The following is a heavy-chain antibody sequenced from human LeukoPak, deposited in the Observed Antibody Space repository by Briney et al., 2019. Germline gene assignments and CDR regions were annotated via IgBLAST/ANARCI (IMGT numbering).Heavy chain of an antibody. CDR3: VRGGSSSGYDY. J-gene: IGHJ4*02. Sequence: ASVKVSCKASGYTFTSYDISWVRQAPGQGLEWMGWISTYNGNTNYAQKFQGRVTVTTDTSTSTAYMELRSLTSDDTAVYYCVRGGSSSGYDYWGQGTLATVSS. CDR1: GYTFTSYD. V-gene: IGHV1-18*01. D-gene: IGHD5-18*01. CDR2: ISTYNGNT.